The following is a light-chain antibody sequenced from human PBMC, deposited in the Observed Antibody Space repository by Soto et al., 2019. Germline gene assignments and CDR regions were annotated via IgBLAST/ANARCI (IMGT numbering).Light chain of an antibody. Sequence: EIVLTQSPATLSVSPGERATLSCRASQSVSSVAWYLLKPGQTPKLLIYAASTRATAMPARFSGSGSGTEFTLTISSLQSEDFAVYYWQQYANWPHTFGQGTKLQIK. CDR3: QQYANWPHT. V-gene: IGKV3D-15*01. CDR2: AAS. J-gene: IGKJ2*01. CDR1: QSVSSV.